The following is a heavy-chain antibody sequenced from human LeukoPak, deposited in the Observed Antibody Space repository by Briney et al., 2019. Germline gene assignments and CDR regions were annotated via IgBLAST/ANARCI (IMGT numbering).Heavy chain of an antibody. D-gene: IGHD2-2*01. CDR1: GFTFSSYW. Sequence: GGSLRLSCAASGFTFSSYWMSWVRQAPGKGLEWVANIKQDGSEKYYVDSVKGRFTISRDNAKNSLYLQMNSLRAEDTAVYYCARDLSPGSQYQLPYLNWFDPWGQGTLVTVSS. J-gene: IGHJ5*02. CDR2: IKQDGSEK. V-gene: IGHV3-7*03. CDR3: ARDLSPGSQYQLPYLNWFDP.